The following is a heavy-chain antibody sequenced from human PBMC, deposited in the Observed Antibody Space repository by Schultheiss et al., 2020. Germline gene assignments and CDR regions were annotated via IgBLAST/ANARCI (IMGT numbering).Heavy chain of an antibody. CDR3: AREPYDFWSGSPVGAYYYYGMDV. Sequence: SETLSLTCTVSGGSISSSSYYWGWIRQPPGKGLEWIGYIYYSGSTYYNPSLKSRVTISVDTSKNQFSLKLSSVTAADTAVYYCAREPYDFWSGSPVGAYYYYGMDVWGQGTTVTVSS. J-gene: IGHJ6*02. D-gene: IGHD3-3*01. V-gene: IGHV4-61*05. CDR2: IYYSGST. CDR1: GGSISSSSYY.